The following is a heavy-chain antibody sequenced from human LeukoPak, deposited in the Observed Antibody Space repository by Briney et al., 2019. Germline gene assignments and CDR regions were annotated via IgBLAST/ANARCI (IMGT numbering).Heavy chain of an antibody. D-gene: IGHD1-26*01. Sequence: ASVKVSCKASGYTSTSYYMHWVRQAPGQGLEWMGIINPSGGSTSYAQKFQGRVTMTRDTSTSTVYMELSSLRSEDTAVYYCARIRSRKWGFDYWGQGTLVTVSS. CDR3: ARIRSRKWGFDY. CDR1: GYTSTSYY. J-gene: IGHJ4*02. V-gene: IGHV1-46*01. CDR2: INPSGGST.